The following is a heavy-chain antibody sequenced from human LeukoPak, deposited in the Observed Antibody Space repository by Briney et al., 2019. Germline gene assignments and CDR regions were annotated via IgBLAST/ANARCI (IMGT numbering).Heavy chain of an antibody. D-gene: IGHD6-13*01. J-gene: IGHJ5*02. CDR2: IKEDGTKK. CDR3: ARDAAGYDP. Sequence: GGSLRLSCAASGFTFNTFWMSWVRRTPGKGLERVANIKEDGTKKYYVDSVKGRFTISRDNAENSLYLQMNSLRAEDTAVYYCARDAAGYDPWGQGTLVTVSS. CDR1: GFTFNTFW. V-gene: IGHV3-7*01.